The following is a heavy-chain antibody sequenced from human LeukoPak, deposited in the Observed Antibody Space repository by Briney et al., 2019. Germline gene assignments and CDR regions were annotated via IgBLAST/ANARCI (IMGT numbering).Heavy chain of an antibody. V-gene: IGHV4-39*07. CDR3: AAGGVITPSYYYYNMDV. D-gene: IGHD3-10*01. CDR1: GVSISSSYSY. J-gene: IGHJ6*03. Sequence: TASETLSLTCTVSGVSISSSYSYWGWIRQPPGMGLEWIGGIYYTGNTYHNASLKSQVSISIDTSKNQFSLNLSSVTAADTAVYYCAAGGVITPSYYYYNMDVWGKGTTVTISS. CDR2: IYYTGNT.